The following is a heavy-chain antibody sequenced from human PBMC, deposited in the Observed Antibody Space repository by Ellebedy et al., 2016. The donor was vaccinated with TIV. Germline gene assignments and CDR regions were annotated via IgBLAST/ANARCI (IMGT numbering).Heavy chain of an antibody. J-gene: IGHJ5*02. Sequence: GGSLRLSCVASGFSFRSYWMSWVRQAPGKGLEWVANIYQDGSAQYYADSVKGRFTISRDNAKTSLFLQMNSMRVEDTAVYYCARRGGYGDYAVQVNSWFDRWGRGTLVSVSS. CDR3: ARRGGYGDYAVQVNSWFDR. V-gene: IGHV3-7*01. D-gene: IGHD4-17*01. CDR2: IYQDGSAQ. CDR1: GFSFRSYW.